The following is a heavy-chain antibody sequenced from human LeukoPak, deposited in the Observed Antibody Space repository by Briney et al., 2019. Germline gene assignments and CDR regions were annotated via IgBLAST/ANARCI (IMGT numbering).Heavy chain of an antibody. CDR2: IYYSGST. J-gene: IGHJ1*01. CDR1: GGSISSSSYY. Sequence: SETLSLTCTVSGGSISSSSYYCGWIRQPPGKGLEWIGSIYYSGSTYYTPSLKSRVTISVDTSKNQFSLKLSSVTAADTAVYYCASGYSSGWYAVYFQHWGQGTLVTVSS. D-gene: IGHD6-19*01. V-gene: IGHV4-39*07. CDR3: ASGYSSGWYAVYFQH.